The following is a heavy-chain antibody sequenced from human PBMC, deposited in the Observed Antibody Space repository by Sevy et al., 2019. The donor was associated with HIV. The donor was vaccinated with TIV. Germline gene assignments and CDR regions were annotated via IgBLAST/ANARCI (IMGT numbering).Heavy chain of an antibody. Sequence: SETLSLTCTVSGVSISNYYWAWIRQPPGKGLECVGFSGSTNYNPYLKSRVTTSVDRSKNHFSLKLSSVTVADTAIYYCARGGPNQHQLDYFDYWGQGTLVTVSS. CDR1: GVSISNYY. CDR2: SGST. V-gene: IGHV4-59*01. J-gene: IGHJ4*02. CDR3: ARGGPNQHQLDYFDY. D-gene: IGHD6-13*01.